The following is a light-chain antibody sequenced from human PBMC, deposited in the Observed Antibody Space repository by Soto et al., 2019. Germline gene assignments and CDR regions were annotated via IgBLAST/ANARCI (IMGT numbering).Light chain of an antibody. CDR3: TSYVGSDTWV. V-gene: IGLV2-8*01. J-gene: IGLJ3*02. Sequence: QSALTQPPSASGSPGQSVTISCTGTSSDVGAYKYESWYQQYPGKAPKLMIYEVSKRPSGVPARFSGSKSGNTASLTVSGLQSEDEADYYCTSYVGSDTWVFGGGTKLTVL. CDR1: SSDVGAYKY. CDR2: EVS.